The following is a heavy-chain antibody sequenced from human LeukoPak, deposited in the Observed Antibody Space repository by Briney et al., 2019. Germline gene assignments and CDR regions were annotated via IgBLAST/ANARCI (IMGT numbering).Heavy chain of an antibody. J-gene: IGHJ4*02. CDR1: GFTFSDYY. D-gene: IGHD1-26*01. CDR2: ISSSGSTI. V-gene: IGHV3-11*01. CDR3: ARARIVGATPYFDY. Sequence: GGSLRLSCAASGFTFSDYYMSWLRQAPGKGLEWVSYISSSGSTIYYADSVKGRFTISRDNAKNSLYLQMNSLRAEDTAVYYCARARIVGATPYFDYWGQGTLVTVSS.